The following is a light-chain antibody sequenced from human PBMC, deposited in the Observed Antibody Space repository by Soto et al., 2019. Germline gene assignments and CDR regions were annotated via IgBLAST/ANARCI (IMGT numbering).Light chain of an antibody. J-gene: IGKJ2*01. V-gene: IGKV3-15*01. CDR1: QSVGSD. CDR2: GAS. Sequence: ETVMTQSPATLSVSPGSRATLSCRASQSVGSDLAWYQQKPGQAPRLLIYGASTRATVFPARFSASGSGTEFILTINSLRSEDFAVYYCQQYNNWPYTFGQGTRLEIK. CDR3: QQYNNWPYT.